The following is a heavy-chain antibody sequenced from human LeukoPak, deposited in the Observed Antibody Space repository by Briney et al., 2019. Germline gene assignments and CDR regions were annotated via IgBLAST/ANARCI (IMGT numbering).Heavy chain of an antibody. V-gene: IGHV1-8*03. J-gene: IGHJ3*02. CDR2: MNPNSGNT. CDR1: GYTFTSYD. Sequence: ASVKVSCKASGYTFTSYDINWVRQATGQGLEWMGWMNPNSGNTGYAQKFQGRVTITRNTSISTAYMELSSLRSEDTAVYYCARWGGNPWGWYLPDAFDIWGQGTMVTVSS. CDR3: ARWGGNPWGWYLPDAFDI. D-gene: IGHD3-16*02.